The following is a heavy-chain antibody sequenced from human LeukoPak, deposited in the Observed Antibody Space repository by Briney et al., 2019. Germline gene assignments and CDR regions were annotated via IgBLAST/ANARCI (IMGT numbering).Heavy chain of an antibody. CDR3: AREIVVVPSSRGMAY. CDR2: INPNSGGT. CDR1: GYTFTGYY. D-gene: IGHD2-2*01. J-gene: IGHJ4*02. Sequence: ASVKVSCKASGYTFTGYYMHWVRQAPGQGLEWMGWINPNSGGTNYAQKFQGRVTMTRDTSTSTVYMELSSLRSEDTALYYCAREIVVVPSSRGMAYWGQGTLVTVSS. V-gene: IGHV1-2*02.